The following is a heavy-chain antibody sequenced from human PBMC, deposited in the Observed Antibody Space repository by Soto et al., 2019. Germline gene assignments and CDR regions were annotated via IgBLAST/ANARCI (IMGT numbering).Heavy chain of an antibody. CDR3: ARDQDSSSWYGNYYYYGMDV. D-gene: IGHD6-13*01. CDR2: INAGNGNT. CDR1: GYTFTSYA. V-gene: IGHV1-3*01. Sequence: RASVKVSFKASGYTFTSYAMHWVRQAPGQRLEWMGWINAGNGNTKYSQKFQGRVTITRDTSASTAYMELSSLRSEDTAVYYCARDQDSSSWYGNYYYYGMDVWGQGTTVTVS. J-gene: IGHJ6*02.